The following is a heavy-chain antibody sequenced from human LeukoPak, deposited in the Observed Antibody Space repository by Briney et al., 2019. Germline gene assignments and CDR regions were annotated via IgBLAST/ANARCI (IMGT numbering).Heavy chain of an antibody. CDR3: ARGRKFDY. D-gene: IGHD1-14*01. CDR1: GGSISSYY. V-gene: IGHV4-34*01. CDR2: INHSGST. J-gene: IGHJ4*02. Sequence: PSETLSLTCTASGGSISSYYWSWIRQPPGKGLEWIGEINHSGSTNYNPSLKSRVTISVDTSKNQFSLKLSSVTAADTAVYYCARGRKFDYWGQGTLVTVSS.